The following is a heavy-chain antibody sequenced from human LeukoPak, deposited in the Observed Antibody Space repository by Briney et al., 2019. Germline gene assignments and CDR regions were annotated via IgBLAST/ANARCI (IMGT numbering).Heavy chain of an antibody. Sequence: PGGSLRLSCAASGFTFSSYGMHWVRQAPGKGLEWVAVISYDGSNKYYADSVKGRFTISRDNSKNTLYLQMNSLRAEDTAVYYCAREAYSYCTNGVCLHGMDVWGQGTTVTVSS. CDR1: GFTFSSYG. CDR2: ISYDGSNK. D-gene: IGHD2-8*01. CDR3: AREAYSYCTNGVCLHGMDV. V-gene: IGHV3-30*03. J-gene: IGHJ6*02.